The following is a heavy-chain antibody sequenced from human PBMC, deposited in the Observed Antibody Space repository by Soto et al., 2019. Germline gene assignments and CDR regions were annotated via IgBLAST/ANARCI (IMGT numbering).Heavy chain of an antibody. J-gene: IGHJ4*02. CDR1: GFTFSSYN. D-gene: IGHD3-3*01. Sequence: EVQLVESGGDLVQPGGSLRLSCAASGFTFSSYNMIWARQAPGKGLEWVSYIRSSGDTMSYTDSVKGRFTISRDNDKNSLYLHMNSLRDEDTAVYYCARDPDDLWSGYYFDYWGQGTLVTVSS. CDR3: ARDPDDLWSGYYFDY. CDR2: IRSSGDTM. V-gene: IGHV3-48*02.